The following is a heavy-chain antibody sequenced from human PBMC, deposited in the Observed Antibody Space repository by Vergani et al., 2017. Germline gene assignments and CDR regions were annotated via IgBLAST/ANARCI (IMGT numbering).Heavy chain of an antibody. D-gene: IGHD1-14*01. Sequence: QVQLVESGGGVVQPGRSLRLSCAASGFTFNQYGMHWVRQAPGQGLEWVAVTWYDGNNKHYADSVKGRFTISRDNSKSTMYLQMNSLRDEDTGVYYCARDLRLLYNRFDPWGQGTLVTVSS. CDR1: GFTFNQYG. V-gene: IGHV3-33*01. CDR3: ARDLRLLYNRFDP. J-gene: IGHJ5*02. CDR2: TWYDGNNK.